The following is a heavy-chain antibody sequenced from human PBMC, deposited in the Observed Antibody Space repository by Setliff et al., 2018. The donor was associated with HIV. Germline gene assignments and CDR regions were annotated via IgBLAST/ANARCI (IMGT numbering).Heavy chain of an antibody. CDR3: ARGAWYTSGWYSSRYMDV. CDR1: GYTFTNYD. J-gene: IGHJ6*03. D-gene: IGHD6-19*01. CDR2: MNPNSGNT. V-gene: IGHV1-8*02. Sequence: VSVKVSCKASGYTFTNYDINWVRQAAGQGLEWMGWMNPNSGNTGYAQKFQGRVIMTRDTSITTAYMELSSLGSDDTAVYYCARGAWYTSGWYSSRYMDVWGKGTTVTVSS.